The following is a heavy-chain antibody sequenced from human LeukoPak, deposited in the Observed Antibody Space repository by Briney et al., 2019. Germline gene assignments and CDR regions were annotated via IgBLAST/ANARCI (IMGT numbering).Heavy chain of an antibody. Sequence: ASVKVSCKASGYTFTGYYMHWVRQAPGQGLEWMGWINPNSGGTNYAQKFQGRVTMTTDTSTSRAYMELRSLRSDDTAVYYCARDGLVGRLDWFDPWGQGTLVTVSS. J-gene: IGHJ5*02. V-gene: IGHV1-2*02. CDR3: ARDGLVGRLDWFDP. CDR1: GYTFTGYY. CDR2: INPNSGGT. D-gene: IGHD2-15*01.